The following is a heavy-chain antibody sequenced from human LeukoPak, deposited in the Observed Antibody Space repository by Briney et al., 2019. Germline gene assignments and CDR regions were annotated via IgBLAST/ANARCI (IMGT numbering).Heavy chain of an antibody. Sequence: PGGSLRLSCAASGFTFSSYSMNWVRQAPGKGLEWNSYISSSTSTIYYADSVKGRFTISRDNAKNSLYLQMNSLRDEDTAVYYCARAQYYDSSGYYYEDYFQHWGQGTLVTVSS. CDR1: GFTFSSYS. J-gene: IGHJ1*01. CDR3: ARAQYYDSSGYYYEDYFQH. V-gene: IGHV3-48*02. CDR2: ISSSTSTI. D-gene: IGHD3-22*01.